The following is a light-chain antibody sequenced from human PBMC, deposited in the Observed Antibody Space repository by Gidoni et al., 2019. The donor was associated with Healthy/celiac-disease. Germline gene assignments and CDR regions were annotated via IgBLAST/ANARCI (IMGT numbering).Light chain of an antibody. Sequence: QPDLTQPASVSGSPGQSITISCTGTSSDVGGYNYVSWYQQHPGKAPKLMIYDVSNRPSGVSNRFSGSKSGNTASLTISGLQAEDEADYYCSSYTSSSTLYVVFGGGTKLTVL. J-gene: IGLJ2*01. V-gene: IGLV2-14*01. CDR1: SSDVGGYNY. CDR2: DVS. CDR3: SSYTSSSTLYVV.